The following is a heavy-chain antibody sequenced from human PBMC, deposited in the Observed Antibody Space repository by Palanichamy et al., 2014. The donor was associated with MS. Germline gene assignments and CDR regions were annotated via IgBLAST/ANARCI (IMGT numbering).Heavy chain of an antibody. J-gene: IGHJ4*02. V-gene: IGHV3-15*01. D-gene: IGHD1-26*01. CDR3: TVHAGSDC. CDR1: GFTFSNAW. Sequence: EVQVVESGGGLVKPGESLRLSCAASGFTFSNAWMNWVRQAPGKGLEWVGRIKSKNDGGTTHYGAAVRGRFTMSRDDSKSTLYLQMNNLKPEDTAVYYCTVHAGSDCWGQGILVTVSS. CDR2: IKSKNDGGTT.